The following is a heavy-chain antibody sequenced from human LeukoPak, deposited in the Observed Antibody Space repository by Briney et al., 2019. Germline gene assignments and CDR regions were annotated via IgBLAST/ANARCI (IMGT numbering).Heavy chain of an antibody. D-gene: IGHD6-19*01. CDR3: ARAVIAVAVPYYFDY. CDR1: GGTFSTYA. J-gene: IGHJ4*02. CDR2: IIPIFATA. Sequence: SVKVSCQASGGTFSTYAISWVRQAPGQGLEWMGGIIPIFATANYAQKFQGRVTITADKSTGTAYMELSSLRSEDTAVYYCARAVIAVAVPYYFDYWGQGTLVTVSS. V-gene: IGHV1-69*06.